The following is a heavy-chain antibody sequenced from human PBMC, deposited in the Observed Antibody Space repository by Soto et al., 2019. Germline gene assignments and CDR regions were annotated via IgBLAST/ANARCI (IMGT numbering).Heavy chain of an antibody. Sequence: ASVKVSCKASGYTFTSYYMHWVRQAPGQGLEWMGIINPSGGSTSYAQKFQGRVTMTRDTSTSTVYMELSSLRTEDTAVYYCARIPYGGQADYWGQGTLVTVSS. CDR2: INPSGGST. V-gene: IGHV1-46*01. J-gene: IGHJ4*02. D-gene: IGHD3-16*01. CDR1: GYTFTSYY. CDR3: ARIPYGGQADY.